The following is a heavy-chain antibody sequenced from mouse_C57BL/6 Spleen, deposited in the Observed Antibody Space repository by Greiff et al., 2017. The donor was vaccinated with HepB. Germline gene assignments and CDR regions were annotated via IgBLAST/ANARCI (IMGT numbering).Heavy chain of an antibody. CDR3: ARGYYGPFDY. CDR1: GYTFTDYY. V-gene: IGHV1-26*01. Sequence: VQLQQSGPELVKPGASVKISCKASGYTFTDYYMNWVKQSHGKSLEWIGDINPNNGGTSYNQKFKGKATLTVDKSSSTAYMELRSLTSEDSAVYYCARGYYGPFDYWGQGTTLTVSS. D-gene: IGHD1-1*01. CDR2: INPNNGGT. J-gene: IGHJ2*01.